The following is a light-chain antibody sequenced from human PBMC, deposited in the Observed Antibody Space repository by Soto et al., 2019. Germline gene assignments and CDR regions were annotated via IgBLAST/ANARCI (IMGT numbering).Light chain of an antibody. CDR2: KAS. V-gene: IGKV1-5*03. CDR3: QHYNSYPFT. CDR1: QSISSW. J-gene: IGKJ3*01. Sequence: DIQMTQSPSTLSASVGDRVTITCRASQSISSWLAWYQQKPGKAPKLLIYKASSLESGVPSRFSGSGSGTEFTLTISSLQPYEFATYYCQHYNSYPFTFGPGTKVDIK.